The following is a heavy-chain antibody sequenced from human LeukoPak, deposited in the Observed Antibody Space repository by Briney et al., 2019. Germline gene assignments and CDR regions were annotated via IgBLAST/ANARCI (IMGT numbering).Heavy chain of an antibody. Sequence: SETLSLTCTVSGGSISSYYWSWIRQPPGKGLEWIGSIYYSGSTYYNPSLKSRVTISVDTSKNQFSLKLSSVTAADTAVYYCARIHMVRGVIGPGYFDYWGQGTLVTVSS. CDR3: ARIHMVRGVIGPGYFDY. D-gene: IGHD3-10*01. CDR1: GGSISSYY. J-gene: IGHJ4*02. V-gene: IGHV4-59*12. CDR2: IYYSGST.